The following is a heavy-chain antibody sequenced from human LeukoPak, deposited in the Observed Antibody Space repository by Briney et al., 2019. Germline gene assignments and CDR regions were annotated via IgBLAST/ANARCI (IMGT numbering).Heavy chain of an antibody. CDR3: AKAGVAARPRAFYFDY. CDR2: ISGSGGST. V-gene: IGHV3-23*01. D-gene: IGHD6-6*01. J-gene: IGHJ4*02. Sequence: GGSLRLSCAASGFTFSSYAMSWVRQAPGKGLEWVSAISGSGGSTYYADSVKGRFTISRDNSKNTLYLQMNSLRAEDTAVYYCAKAGVAARPRAFYFDYWGQGTLVTVSS. CDR1: GFTFSSYA.